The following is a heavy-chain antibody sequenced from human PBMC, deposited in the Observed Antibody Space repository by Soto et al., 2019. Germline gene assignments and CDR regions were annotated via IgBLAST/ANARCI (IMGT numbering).Heavy chain of an antibody. D-gene: IGHD1-26*01. J-gene: IGHJ6*02. Sequence: PSETLSLTCTVSGGSISGYYWSWIRQPPGKGLEWIGYIYYSGSTNFNLSLKSRVTISVDKSTNQFSLMLSSVSAADTAVFYCARVSGSDYYGMDVWGQGTTVTVSS. V-gene: IGHV4-59*12. CDR1: GGSISGYY. CDR3: ARVSGSDYYGMDV. CDR2: IYYSGST.